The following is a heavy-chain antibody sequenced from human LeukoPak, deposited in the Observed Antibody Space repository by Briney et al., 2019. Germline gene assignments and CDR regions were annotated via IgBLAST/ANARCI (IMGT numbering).Heavy chain of an antibody. CDR1: GGSISSYY. D-gene: IGHD6-19*01. V-gene: IGHV4-59*01. J-gene: IGHJ4*02. Sequence: SETLSLTCTVSGGSISSYYWSWIRQPPGKGLEWIGYIYYSGSTNYNPSLESRVTISVDTSKNQFSLKLSSVTAADTAVYYCAREPSSGWYFDYWGQGTLVTVSS. CDR3: AREPSSGWYFDY. CDR2: IYYSGST.